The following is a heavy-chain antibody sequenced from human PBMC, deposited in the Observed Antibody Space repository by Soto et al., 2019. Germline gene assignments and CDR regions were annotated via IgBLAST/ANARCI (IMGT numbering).Heavy chain of an antibody. V-gene: IGHV1-2*02. CDR2: INPNNGDT. CDR3: ARILRYYDSSGYYDY. D-gene: IGHD3-22*01. J-gene: IGHJ4*02. Sequence: GASVKVSCKASGYTFAGYYLHWVRQAPGQGLEWMGWINPNNGDTNYAQRFQGRVTMTRDTSISTAYMELSRLRSDDTDVYYCARILRYYDSSGYYDYWGQGTLVTVSS. CDR1: GYTFAGYY.